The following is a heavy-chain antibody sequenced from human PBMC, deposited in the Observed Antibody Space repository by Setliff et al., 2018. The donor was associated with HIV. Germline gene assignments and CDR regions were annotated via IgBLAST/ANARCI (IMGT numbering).Heavy chain of an antibody. Sequence: ASVKVSCKASGYTFTSYYMHWVRQAPGQGLEWMGIINPSGGSTGYAQKFQGRVTMTRDTSTSTVYMELSSLRSEDTAVYYCARDLRLHLDDIYGSGTVYGMDVWGQGTTVTVSS. J-gene: IGHJ6*02. D-gene: IGHD3-10*01. V-gene: IGHV1-46*01. CDR2: INPSGGST. CDR3: ARDLRLHLDDIYGSGTVYGMDV. CDR1: GYTFTSYY.